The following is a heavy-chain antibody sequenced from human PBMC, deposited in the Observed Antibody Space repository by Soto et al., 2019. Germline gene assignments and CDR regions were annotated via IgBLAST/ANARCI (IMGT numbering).Heavy chain of an antibody. Sequence: QVQLVQSGAEVKKPGASVKVSCKASGYTFTSYYMHWVRQAPGQGLEWMGIINPSGGSTSYAQKFQGRVTMTRDTSPSTVYMELSSLRSEDTAVYYCASYSSSSGGYYYGMDVWGQGTTVTVSS. CDR1: GYTFTSYY. V-gene: IGHV1-46*01. CDR3: ASYSSSSGGYYYGMDV. J-gene: IGHJ6*02. D-gene: IGHD6-6*01. CDR2: INPSGGST.